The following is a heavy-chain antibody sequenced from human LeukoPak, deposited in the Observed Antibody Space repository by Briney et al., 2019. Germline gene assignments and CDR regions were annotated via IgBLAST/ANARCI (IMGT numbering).Heavy chain of an antibody. CDR3: ARGGDKVEMATISAFDI. CDR1: GGSVRSYY. D-gene: IGHD5-24*01. J-gene: IGHJ3*02. CDR2: IYYTGIT. Sequence: SETLSLTCNVSGGSVRSYYWSWIRQPPGKGLEWIAYIYYTGITRYNTSLESRVTISVDRSKNQLSLNLNSVTAADTAVYYCARGGDKVEMATISAFDIWGQGTMVTVSS. V-gene: IGHV4-59*08.